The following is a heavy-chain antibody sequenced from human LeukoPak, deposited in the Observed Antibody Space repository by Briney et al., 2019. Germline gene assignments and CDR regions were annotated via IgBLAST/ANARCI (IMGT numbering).Heavy chain of an antibody. Sequence: KPGGSLRLSCAASGFTFSSYSMNWVRQAPGKGLEWVSSISSCSSYIYYADSVKGRFTISRDNAKNSLYLQMNSLRAEDTAVYYCARDAVASNYYGSGSYGYYFDYWGQGTLVTVSS. CDR1: GFTFSSYS. CDR2: ISSCSSYI. V-gene: IGHV3-21*01. D-gene: IGHD3-10*01. CDR3: ARDAVASNYYGSGSYGYYFDY. J-gene: IGHJ4*02.